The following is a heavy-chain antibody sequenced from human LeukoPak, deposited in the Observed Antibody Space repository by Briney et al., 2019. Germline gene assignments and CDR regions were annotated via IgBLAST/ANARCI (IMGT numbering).Heavy chain of an antibody. Sequence: ASVKVSCKASGYTFTGYYMHWVRQAPGKGLEWVSAISGSGGSTYYADSVKGRFTISRDNSKNTIYVHMNSLRAEDTAVYYCAKSPDSSAYNNWFDPWGQGTLVTVSS. CDR3: AKSPDSSAYNNWFDP. CDR2: ISGSGGST. J-gene: IGHJ5*02. CDR1: GYTFTGYY. V-gene: IGHV3-23*01. D-gene: IGHD3-22*01.